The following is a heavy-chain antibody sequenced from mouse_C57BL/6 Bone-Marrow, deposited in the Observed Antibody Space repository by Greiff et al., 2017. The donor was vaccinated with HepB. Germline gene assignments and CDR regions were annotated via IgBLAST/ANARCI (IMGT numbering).Heavy chain of an antibody. J-gene: IGHJ2*01. CDR2: IDPNSGGT. V-gene: IGHV1-72*01. Sequence: QVQLQQPGAELVKPGASVKLSCKASGYTFTSYWMHWVKQRPGRGLEWIGRIDPNSGGTKYNEKFKRKATLTVDKPSSTAYMQLSSLTSEDSAVYYCARDGITTVVAPYFDYWGQGTTLTVSS. D-gene: IGHD1-1*01. CDR1: GYTFTSYW. CDR3: ARDGITTVVAPYFDY.